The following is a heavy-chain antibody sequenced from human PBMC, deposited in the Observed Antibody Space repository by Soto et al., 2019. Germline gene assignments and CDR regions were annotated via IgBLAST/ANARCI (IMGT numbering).Heavy chain of an antibody. Sequence: ASVKVSCKASGYTFTSYDINWVRQATGQGLEWMGWMNPNSGNTGYAQKFQGRVTMTRNTSISTAYMELSSLRSEDTAVYYCARAGLHTLAFDIWGQGTMVTVSS. D-gene: IGHD5-12*01. J-gene: IGHJ3*02. V-gene: IGHV1-8*01. CDR3: ARAGLHTLAFDI. CDR2: MNPNSGNT. CDR1: GYTFTSYD.